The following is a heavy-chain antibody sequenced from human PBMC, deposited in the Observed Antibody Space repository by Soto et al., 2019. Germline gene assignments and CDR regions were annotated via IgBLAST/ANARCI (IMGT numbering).Heavy chain of an antibody. J-gene: IGHJ6*03. CDR1: GGSFSGYY. Sequence: SETLSLTCAVYGGSFSGYYWSWIRQPPGKGLEWIGEINHSGSTNYNPSLKSRVTISVDTSKNQFSLKLSSVTAADTAVYYCARGRKQLVIWDYYYYYMDVWGKGTTVTVSS. D-gene: IGHD6-6*01. V-gene: IGHV4-34*01. CDR3: ARGRKQLVIWDYYYYYMDV. CDR2: INHSGST.